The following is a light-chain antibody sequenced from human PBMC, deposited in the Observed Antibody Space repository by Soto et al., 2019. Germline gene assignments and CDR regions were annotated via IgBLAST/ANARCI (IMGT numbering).Light chain of an antibody. Sequence: ETVMTQSPAGLSVSRGERAARCCRASQSISSNLAWYQQKPGQAPRLLIHDASTRATGFPARFSGSGSGTEFTLTISSLQSEDFAVYYCQQYNNWPLTFGQGTKVDIK. CDR3: QQYNNWPLT. CDR1: QSISSN. CDR2: DAS. J-gene: IGKJ1*01. V-gene: IGKV3-15*01.